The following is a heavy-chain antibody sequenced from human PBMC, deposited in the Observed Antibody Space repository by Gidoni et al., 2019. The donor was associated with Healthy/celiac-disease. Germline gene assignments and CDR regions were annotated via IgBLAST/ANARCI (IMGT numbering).Heavy chain of an antibody. V-gene: IGHV4-39*01. D-gene: IGHD3-3*01. CDR3: ASTSTAPFWSGWGWFDP. CDR2: ISYSGST. CDR1: GGSISSSSYY. J-gene: IGHJ5*02. Sequence: QLQLQESGPGLVKPSETLSLTCTVSGGSISSSSYYWGWLRQPPGKGLVWFGSISYSGSTYSNPALQSRVTISVGTSKNQFSLKLSSVTAADTAVYYCASTSTAPFWSGWGWFDPWGQGTLVTVSS.